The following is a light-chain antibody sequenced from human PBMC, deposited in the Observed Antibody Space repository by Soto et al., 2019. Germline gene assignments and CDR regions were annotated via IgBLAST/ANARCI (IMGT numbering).Light chain of an antibody. CDR2: KNN. CDR1: SSNIGSNY. CDR3: AVWDDRLSGPGYV. Sequence: QSVLTQPPSASGTPGQRVNISCSGSSSNIGSNYVYWYQQFPGTAPKLLIYKNNQRPSGVPDRFSGSKSGTSASLAISGLRSDDEADYYCAVWDDRLSGPGYVFGSGTKLTVL. J-gene: IGLJ1*01. V-gene: IGLV1-47*01.